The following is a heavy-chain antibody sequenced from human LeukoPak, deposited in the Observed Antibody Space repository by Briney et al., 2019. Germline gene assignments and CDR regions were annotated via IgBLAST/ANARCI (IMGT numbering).Heavy chain of an antibody. Sequence: GASVKVSCKASGYTFTSYGITWVRQAPGQGLEWMGWISAYNGNTNYAQKLQGRVTMTTDTSTSTTYMELRSLRSDDTAAYYCARAAGFDWFSDFDYWGQGTLVTVSS. V-gene: IGHV1-18*01. CDR3: ARAAGFDWFSDFDY. D-gene: IGHD3-9*01. CDR1: GYTFTSYG. CDR2: ISAYNGNT. J-gene: IGHJ4*02.